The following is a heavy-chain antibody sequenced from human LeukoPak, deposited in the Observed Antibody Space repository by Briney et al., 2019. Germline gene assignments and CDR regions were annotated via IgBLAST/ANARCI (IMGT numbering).Heavy chain of an antibody. Sequence: GGSLRLSCAASGFTFNSYWMSWVRQTPGKGLEWVANIKQDGGEKYYVDSVKGRFTISRDNAKKSLYLQMNSLRVEDTAVYYCAELGITMIGGVWGKGTTVTISS. CDR1: GFTFNSYW. V-gene: IGHV3-7*01. J-gene: IGHJ6*04. D-gene: IGHD3-10*02. CDR3: AELGITMIGGV. CDR2: IKQDGGEK.